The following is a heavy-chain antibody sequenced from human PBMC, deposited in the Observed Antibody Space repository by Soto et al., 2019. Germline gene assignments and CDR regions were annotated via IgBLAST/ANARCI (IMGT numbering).Heavy chain of an antibody. CDR3: VVVAATLFDP. J-gene: IGHJ5*02. V-gene: IGHV3-23*01. CDR2: GSGSGGSA. CDR1: GFTFISYA. D-gene: IGHD2-15*01. Sequence: EVQLLESGGGFVQPGGSLRLSCAASGFTFISYALSWVRQAPGKGLEWVSAGSGSGGSAYYADYVKGRFTISRDNSKNTLYLQMNSLRVEDTAVYCCVVVAATLFDPWGQGTLVTVSS.